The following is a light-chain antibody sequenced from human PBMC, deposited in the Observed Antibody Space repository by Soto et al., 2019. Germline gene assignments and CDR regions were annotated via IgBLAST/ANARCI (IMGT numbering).Light chain of an antibody. CDR1: QSVSSSY. CDR2: GAS. J-gene: IGKJ3*01. V-gene: IGKV3-20*01. Sequence: EIVLTQSPGTLSLSPGERATLSCRASQSVSSSYLAWYQQKPGQAPRLLIYGASSRATGIPGRFSRSGSGTDFTLTISRLEPEDFAVYYCQQYGRSLFTFGAWTKVDIK. CDR3: QQYGRSLFT.